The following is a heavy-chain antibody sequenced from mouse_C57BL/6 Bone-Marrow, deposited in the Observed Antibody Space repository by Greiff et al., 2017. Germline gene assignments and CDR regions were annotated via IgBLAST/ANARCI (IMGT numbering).Heavy chain of an antibody. D-gene: IGHD1-1*02. CDR2: IDPSDSET. J-gene: IGHJ1*03. V-gene: IGHV1-52*01. Sequence: QVQLQQPGAELVRPGSSVKLSCKASGYTFTSYWMHWVKQRPIQGLEWIGNIDPSDSETHYNQKFTDKATLTVDKSSSTAYMQLSSLTSEDSAVYYCAGSYRYWYFDVWGTGTTVTVSS. CDR3: AGSYRYWYFDV. CDR1: GYTFTSYW.